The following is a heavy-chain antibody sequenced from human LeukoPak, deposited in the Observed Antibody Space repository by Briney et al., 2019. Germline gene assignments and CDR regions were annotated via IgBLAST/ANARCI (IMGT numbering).Heavy chain of an antibody. J-gene: IGHJ3*02. CDR3: ARDLSGWERSGRAFDI. CDR2: IRYDGSNK. CDR1: GFTFSSYG. Sequence: PGGSLRLSCAASGFTFSSYGMHWVRQAPGKGLEWVTFIRYDGSNKYDADSVKGRFTISRDTSKNTLYLQMKSLRAEDTAVYYCARDLSGWERSGRAFDIWGQGTMVTVSS. V-gene: IGHV3-30*02. D-gene: IGHD6-19*01.